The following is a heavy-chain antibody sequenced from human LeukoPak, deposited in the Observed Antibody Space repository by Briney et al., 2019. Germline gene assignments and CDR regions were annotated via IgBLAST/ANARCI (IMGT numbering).Heavy chain of an antibody. V-gene: IGHV3-23*01. CDR2: ISGSGGST. Sequence: GGSLRLSCAASGFTFSSYAMSWVRQAPGKGLEWVSAISGSGGSTYYADSVKGRFTISRDNSKNTLYLQMNSLKTEDTAVYYCTTTYYDFWSGYRFDYWGQGTLVTVSS. CDR3: TTTYYDFWSGYRFDY. J-gene: IGHJ4*02. CDR1: GFTFSSYA. D-gene: IGHD3-3*01.